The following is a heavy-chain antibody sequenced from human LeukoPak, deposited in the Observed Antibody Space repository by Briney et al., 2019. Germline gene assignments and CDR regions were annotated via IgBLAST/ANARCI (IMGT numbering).Heavy chain of an antibody. Sequence: SVKVSCKASGGTFSSYAINWVRQAPGQGLEWMGKIIPILGIANYAQKFQGRVTITADKSTSTAYMELSSLRSEDTAVYYCARARITIFGVVINYYYYGMDVWGQGTTVTVSS. CDR3: ARARITIFGVVINYYYYGMDV. CDR2: IIPILGIA. V-gene: IGHV1-69*04. D-gene: IGHD3-3*01. J-gene: IGHJ6*02. CDR1: GGTFSSYA.